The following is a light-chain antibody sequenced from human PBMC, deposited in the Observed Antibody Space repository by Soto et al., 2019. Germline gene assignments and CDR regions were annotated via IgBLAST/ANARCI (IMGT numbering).Light chain of an antibody. Sequence: QPASVSWSPGQAINNYRTKTSSDVGGYNYVSWYQQHLGKAPKLIIYDITNRPSGVSNRFAGSKSMDESSLTNNGLQAEDEDDYYCSSYTTNSTQVFGTETNV. CDR1: SSDVGGYNY. V-gene: IGLV2-14*01. CDR3: SSYTTNSTQV. J-gene: IGLJ1*01. CDR2: DIT.